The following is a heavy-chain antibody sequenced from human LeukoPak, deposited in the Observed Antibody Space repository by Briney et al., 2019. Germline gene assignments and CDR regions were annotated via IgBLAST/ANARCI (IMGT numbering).Heavy chain of an antibody. Sequence: PSETLSLTCTVSGGSISDSYWSWIRQPPGKGLEFIGYIYYSGSTNYSPSLKSRVTISVDTSKNQFSLKLSSVTAADTAVYYCTGRLPLTYSSSWYRDYWGQGTLVTVSS. CDR1: GGSISDSY. CDR2: IYYSGST. J-gene: IGHJ4*02. V-gene: IGHV4-59*01. D-gene: IGHD6-13*01. CDR3: TGRLPLTYSSSWYRDY.